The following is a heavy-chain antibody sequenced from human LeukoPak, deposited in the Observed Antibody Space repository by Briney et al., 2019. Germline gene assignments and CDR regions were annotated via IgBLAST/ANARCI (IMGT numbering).Heavy chain of an antibody. CDR3: WYYYDSSNAVVNAFDI. CDR2: INPNSGDT. V-gene: IGHV1-2*02. D-gene: IGHD3-22*01. J-gene: IGHJ3*02. CDR1: GYTFTSYG. Sequence: ASVKVSCKASGYTFTSYGISWVRQAPGQGLEWMGWINPNSGDTNSAQKFQGRVTMTRDTSISTAYMELSRLRSDDTAVYYCWYYYDSSNAVVNAFDIWGQGTMVTVSS.